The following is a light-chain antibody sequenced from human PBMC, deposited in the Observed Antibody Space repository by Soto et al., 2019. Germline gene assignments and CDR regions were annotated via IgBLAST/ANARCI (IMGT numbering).Light chain of an antibody. CDR1: QGISNY. V-gene: IGKV1-27*01. J-gene: IGKJ3*01. CDR2: AAS. CDR3: QKYNSVPL. Sequence: DIQMTQSPSSLSASGDRVTITCRASQGISNYIAWYQQKPGKAPKLLISAASTLQSGVPSRFSGSGSGTDFTLTISSLQPEDVATYSCQKYNSVPLFGPGTKVDIK.